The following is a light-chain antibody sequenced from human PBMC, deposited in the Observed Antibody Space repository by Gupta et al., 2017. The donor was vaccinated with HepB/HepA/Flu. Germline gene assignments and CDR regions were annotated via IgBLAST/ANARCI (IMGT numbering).Light chain of an antibody. CDR3: SADTSSSTYV. CDR2: DVS. J-gene: IGLJ1*01. CDR1: SSDVGGYNY. Sequence: QSALTQPASVSGSPGQSITISCTGTSSDVGGYNYVSWYQQHPGKAHNLMIYDVSKRPAGVSNRFSGSKSGNTASLTISGLQAEDEADYYCSADTSSSTYVFGTGTKVTVL. V-gene: IGLV2-14*03.